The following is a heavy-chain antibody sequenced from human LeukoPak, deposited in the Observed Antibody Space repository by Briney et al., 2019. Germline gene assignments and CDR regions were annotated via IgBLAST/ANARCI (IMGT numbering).Heavy chain of an antibody. CDR3: ARGRPHGNDY. Sequence: GGSLRLSCAASGFTFSSYWMIWVRQAPGKGLVWVSRIASDGSSTTYADSVKGRFSISRDNAKNTLYLQMNSLRVEDTAVYYCARGRPHGNDYWGQGTLVTVSS. CDR2: IASDGSST. V-gene: IGHV3-74*01. D-gene: IGHD4-23*01. J-gene: IGHJ4*02. CDR1: GFTFSSYW.